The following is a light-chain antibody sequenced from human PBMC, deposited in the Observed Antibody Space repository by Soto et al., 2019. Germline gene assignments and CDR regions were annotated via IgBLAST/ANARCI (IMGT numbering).Light chain of an antibody. CDR3: YSYAGSYTWI. CDR2: NVN. Sequence: QSVLTQPRSVSGSPGQSVTIPCTGTSSDVGAYGYVSWYQQFPGNAPKLIIYNVNKRPSGVPDRFSGSSSGNTASLTISGLQAEDEADYYCYSYAGSYTWIFGGGTKVTVL. CDR1: SSDVGAYGY. J-gene: IGLJ2*01. V-gene: IGLV2-11*01.